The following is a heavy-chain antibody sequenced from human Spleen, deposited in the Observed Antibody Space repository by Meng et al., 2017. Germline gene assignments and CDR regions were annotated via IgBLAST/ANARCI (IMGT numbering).Heavy chain of an antibody. CDR1: GGSISTYY. CDR2: IYSSGST. CDR3: ARENFNSGWYWFDP. V-gene: IGHV4-4*07. Sequence: SETLSLTCTVSGGSISTYYWSWIRQPAGKGLEWIGRIYSSGSTNYNPSLKSPVTMSVDTSKNQFSLKLYSVTAADTAVYYCARENFNSGWYWFDPWGQGNLVTVSS. D-gene: IGHD6-19*01. J-gene: IGHJ5*02.